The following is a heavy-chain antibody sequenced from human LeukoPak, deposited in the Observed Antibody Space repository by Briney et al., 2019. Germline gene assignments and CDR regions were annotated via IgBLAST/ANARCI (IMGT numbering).Heavy chain of an antibody. CDR1: GFTFSSYS. CDR2: ISSSSSTI. CDR3: ARGDYGGNNDAFDI. J-gene: IGHJ3*02. D-gene: IGHD4-23*01. Sequence: GGSLRLSCAASGFTFSSYSMNWVRQAPGKGLEWVSYISSSSSTIYYADSVKGRFTISRDNAKNSLYLQMNSLRAEDTAVYYCARGDYGGNNDAFDIWGQGTMVTVSS. V-gene: IGHV3-48*04.